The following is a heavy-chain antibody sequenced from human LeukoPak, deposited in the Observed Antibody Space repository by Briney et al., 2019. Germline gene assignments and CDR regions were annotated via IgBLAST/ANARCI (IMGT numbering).Heavy chain of an antibody. J-gene: IGHJ4*02. CDR2: ISAYNGNT. V-gene: IGHV1-18*04. D-gene: IGHD2-2*01. CDR3: ARGGLPRSDIVVVPADLLN. Sequence: ASVKVSCKASGYTFTSYGISWVRQAPGQGLEWMGWISAYNGNTNYAQKLQGRVTVTTDTSTSTAYMELSSLRSEDTAVYYCARGGLPRSDIVVVPADLLNWGQGTLVTVSS. CDR1: GYTFTSYG.